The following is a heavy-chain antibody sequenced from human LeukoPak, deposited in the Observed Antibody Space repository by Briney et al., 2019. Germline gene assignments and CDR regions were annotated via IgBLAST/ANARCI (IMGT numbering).Heavy chain of an antibody. Sequence: ASVKVSCKASGYTFTCYGISWVRQAPGQGLEWMGWISPYNGNTNYAQKLQDRVTMTTDTSTTTAYMELRSLRSDDTAVYYCARGGYSDGYVYWGQGTLVTVSS. CDR1: GYTFTCYG. J-gene: IGHJ4*02. D-gene: IGHD5-18*01. CDR2: ISPYNGNT. CDR3: ARGGYSDGYVY. V-gene: IGHV1-18*01.